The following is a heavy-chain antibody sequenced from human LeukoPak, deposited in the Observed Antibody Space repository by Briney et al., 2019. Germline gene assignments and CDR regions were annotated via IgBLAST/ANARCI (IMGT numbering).Heavy chain of an antibody. D-gene: IGHD3-10*01. V-gene: IGHV3-21*06. CDR3: ARGRSITLLRGVAMSDGFDI. CDR2: TDTSGNYI. Sequence: GGSLRLSCATSGFTFSAYVMTWVRQAPGKGLEWVSFTDTSGNYIYYGDSVKGRFTISRDNARNLLFLQMNGLRAEDTAVYYCARGRSITLLRGVAMSDGFDIWGQGAMVAVSS. J-gene: IGHJ3*02. CDR1: GFTFSAYV.